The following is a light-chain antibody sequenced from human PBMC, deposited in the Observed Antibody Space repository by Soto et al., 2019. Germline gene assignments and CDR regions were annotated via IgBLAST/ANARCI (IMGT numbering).Light chain of an antibody. J-gene: IGKJ1*01. CDR1: QSLRSSY. CDR2: GAS. V-gene: IGKV3-20*01. Sequence: EVVLTQSPNTLSLSPGERATLSCWASQSLRSSYLAWYQRKPGQAPRLLIYGASSRATGIPDRFSGGGSGTDFTLTISRLEPEDFAVYYCQQYFTAPQTFGQGTKVEI. CDR3: QQYFTAPQT.